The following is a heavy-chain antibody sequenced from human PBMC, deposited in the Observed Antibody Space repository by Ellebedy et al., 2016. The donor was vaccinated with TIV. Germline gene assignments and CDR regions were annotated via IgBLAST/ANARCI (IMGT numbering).Heavy chain of an antibody. V-gene: IGHV3-23*01. CDR2: IGGSGDGT. Sequence: GESLKISCAASGFTFSSYAMSWVRQAPGKGLEWVSAIGGSGDGTYYADSVKGRFTISRDNSKNTLSLQMNSLRAEDTAVYYCARDEDMTTVTYYYYGMDVWGQGTTVTVSS. D-gene: IGHD4-17*01. CDR1: GFTFSSYA. CDR3: ARDEDMTTVTYYYYGMDV. J-gene: IGHJ6*02.